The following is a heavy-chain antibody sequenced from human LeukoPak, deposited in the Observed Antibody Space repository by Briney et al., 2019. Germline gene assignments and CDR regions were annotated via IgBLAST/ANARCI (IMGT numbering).Heavy chain of an antibody. CDR3: ARAKNYDSSGYDAFDI. J-gene: IGHJ3*02. CDR1: GGSISSGRYY. CDR2: IYYSGST. D-gene: IGHD3-22*01. Sequence: SETLPLTCTVSGGSISSGRYYWSWIRQHPGKGLEWIGFIYYSGSTYYNPSLKSRVTISVDTSKNQFSLKLSSVTAADTAVYYCARAKNYDSSGYDAFDIWGQGTMVTVSS. V-gene: IGHV4-31*03.